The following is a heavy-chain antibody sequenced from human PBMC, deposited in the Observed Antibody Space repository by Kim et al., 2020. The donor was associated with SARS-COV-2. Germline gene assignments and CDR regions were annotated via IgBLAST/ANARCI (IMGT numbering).Heavy chain of an antibody. CDR2: ISGSGGST. V-gene: IGHV3-23*01. J-gene: IGHJ4*02. Sequence: EGSLRLSCAASGFTFSSYAMSWVRQAPGKGLEWVSAISGSGGSTYYADSVKGRFTISRDNSKNTLYLQMNSLRAEDTAVYYCAKDKSIAAAGLLFDYWGQGTLVTVSS. D-gene: IGHD6-13*01. CDR3: AKDKSIAAAGLLFDY. CDR1: GFTFSSYA.